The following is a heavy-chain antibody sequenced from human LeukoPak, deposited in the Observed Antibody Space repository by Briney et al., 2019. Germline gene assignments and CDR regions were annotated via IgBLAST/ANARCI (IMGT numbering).Heavy chain of an antibody. D-gene: IGHD4-11*01. CDR1: GGTCSSCA. CDR2: IIPIFGTA. V-gene: IGHV1-69*06. J-gene: IGHJ6*03. Sequence: SVKVSFKASGGTCSSCAISWVRQAPPQGLEWMGGIIPIFGTANYAQKFQGRVAITADKSTSTSYMQLSSLTSADTAVYYCASELYAYSNPGAGANMDLWGKGTTVTVSS. CDR3: ASELYAYSNPGAGANMDL.